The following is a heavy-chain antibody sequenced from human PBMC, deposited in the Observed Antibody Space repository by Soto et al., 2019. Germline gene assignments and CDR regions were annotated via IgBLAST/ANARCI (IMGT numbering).Heavy chain of an antibody. CDR2: FDPEDGET. J-gene: IGHJ4*02. V-gene: IGHV1-24*01. CDR3: ATDLGFSIAAASTDFDY. Sequence: ASVKVSCKVSGYTLTELSMHWVRQAPGRGLEWMGGFDPEDGETIYAQKFQGRVTMTEDTSTDTVYMDLSSLRSEDTAVYYCATDLGFSIAAASTDFDYWGQGTLLTISS. CDR1: GYTLTELS. D-gene: IGHD6-6*01.